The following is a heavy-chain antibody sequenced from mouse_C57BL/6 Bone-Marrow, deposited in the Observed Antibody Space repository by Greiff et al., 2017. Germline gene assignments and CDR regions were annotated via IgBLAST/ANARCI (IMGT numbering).Heavy chain of an antibody. D-gene: IGHD1-1*01. CDR1: GYTFTSYW. V-gene: IGHV1-72*01. CDR2: IDPNSGGT. Sequence: QVQLQQPGAELVKPGASVKLSCKASGYTFTSYWMHWVKQRPGRGLEWIGRIDPNSGGTKYNEKFKSKATLTVDKPSSTAYMPLSSLTSEDSAVYYCARASTVVGDYYAMDYWGQGTSVTVSS. J-gene: IGHJ4*01. CDR3: ARASTVVGDYYAMDY.